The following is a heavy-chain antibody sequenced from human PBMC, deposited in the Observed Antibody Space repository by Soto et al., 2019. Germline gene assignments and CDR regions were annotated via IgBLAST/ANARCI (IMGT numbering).Heavy chain of an antibody. V-gene: IGHV3-11*01. CDR1: GFTFRDHY. Sequence: QVQLVESGGGLVKIGGSLRLSCAASGFTFRDHYMTWIFLVPGKGLEWVSYISASSTTIYYADYVKGRFTISRDNAKNSEFLQINSLRAEDTAVYYCARDTRGANWGQGTLVTVSS. J-gene: IGHJ4*02. CDR2: ISASSTTI. CDR3: ARDTRGAN.